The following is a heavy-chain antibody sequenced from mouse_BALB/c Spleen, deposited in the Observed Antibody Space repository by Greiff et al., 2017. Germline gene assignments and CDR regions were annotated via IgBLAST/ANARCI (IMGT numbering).Heavy chain of an antibody. D-gene: IGHD1-1*01. CDR3: TRDYYGSRYAMDY. CDR1: GYTFTSYW. Sequence: LQQPGSELVRPGASVKLSCKASGYTFTSYWMHWVKQRPGQGLEWIGNIYPGSGSTNYDEKFKSKATLTVDTSSSTAYMQLSSLTSEDSAVYYCTRDYYGSRYAMDYWGQGTSVTVSA. J-gene: IGHJ4*01. V-gene: IGHV1S22*01. CDR2: IYPGSGST.